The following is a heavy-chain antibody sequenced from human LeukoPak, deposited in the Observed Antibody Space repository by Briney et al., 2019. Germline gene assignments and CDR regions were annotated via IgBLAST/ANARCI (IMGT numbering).Heavy chain of an antibody. CDR3: VGTIASRGSEY. CDR2: LPPDELGI. D-gene: IGHD6-6*01. Sequence: GALRLSCAASGFAFTNYWMHWVRQAPGMGLVWVSRLPPDELGIIYADSVKGRFTVSRDNAKNTVYLQMNNLRVDDTAMYYCVGTIASRGSEYWGQGALVTVSS. J-gene: IGHJ4*02. V-gene: IGHV3-74*01. CDR1: GFAFTNYW.